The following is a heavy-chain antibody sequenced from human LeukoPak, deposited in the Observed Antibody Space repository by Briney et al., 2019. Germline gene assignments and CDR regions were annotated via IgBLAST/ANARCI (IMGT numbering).Heavy chain of an antibody. V-gene: IGHV4-34*01. CDR3: ARRLYSSGWFIRNWFDP. CDR1: GYSVSSGYY. J-gene: IGHJ5*02. Sequence: PSETLSLTCTVSGYSVSSGYYWSWIRQPPGKGLEWIGEINHSGSTNYNPSLKSRVTISVDTSKNQFSLKLSSVTAADTAVYYCARRLYSSGWFIRNWFDPWGQGTLVTVSS. CDR2: INHSGST. D-gene: IGHD6-19*01.